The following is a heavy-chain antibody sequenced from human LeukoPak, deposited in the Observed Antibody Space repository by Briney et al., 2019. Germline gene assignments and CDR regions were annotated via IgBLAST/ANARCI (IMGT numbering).Heavy chain of an antibody. Sequence: ASVKVSCKASGYTFTSYGISWVRQAPGQGLEWMGWISAYNGNTNYAQKLQGRVTMTTDTSTSTAYMELRSLRSDDTAVYYCARDCSSSWYFDYYYYMDVWGKGTTVTISS. V-gene: IGHV1-18*01. J-gene: IGHJ6*03. CDR1: GYTFTSYG. CDR3: ARDCSSSWYFDYYYYMDV. D-gene: IGHD6-13*01. CDR2: ISAYNGNT.